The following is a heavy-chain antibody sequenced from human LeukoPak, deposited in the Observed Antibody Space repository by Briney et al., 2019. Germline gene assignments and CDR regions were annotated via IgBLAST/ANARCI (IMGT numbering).Heavy chain of an antibody. CDR2: ISAYNGNT. D-gene: IGHD3-10*01. CDR3: ARKSMVRVSGAFDI. CDR1: GYTFTSYG. V-gene: IGHV1-18*01. Sequence: GASVKVSCKSSGYTFTSYGINWVRQAPGQGLEWMGWISAYNGNTNYAQKLQGRVTMTTDTSTSTAYMELRSLRSDDTAVYYCARKSMVRVSGAFDIWGQGTMVTVSS. J-gene: IGHJ3*02.